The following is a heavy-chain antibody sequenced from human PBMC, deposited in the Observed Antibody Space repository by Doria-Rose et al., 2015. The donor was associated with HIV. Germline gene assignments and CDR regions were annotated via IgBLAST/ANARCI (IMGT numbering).Heavy chain of an antibody. J-gene: IGHJ4*02. V-gene: IGHV3-21*01. CDR1: GFTFSSHR. CDR2: ISSTSAYI. Sequence: VQLVQSGGGLVRPGGSLRPSCATSGFTFSSHRINWVRQAPGKGPEWVSSISSTSAYINYADSVRGRFTISRDNARNSLYLQMDSLRAEDTAIYYCATGVTLDYWGQGTLVTVSS. CDR3: ATGVTLDY. D-gene: IGHD3-10*01.